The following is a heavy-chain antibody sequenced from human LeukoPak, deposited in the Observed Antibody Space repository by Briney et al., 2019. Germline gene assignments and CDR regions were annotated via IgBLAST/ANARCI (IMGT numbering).Heavy chain of an antibody. CDR2: IYPSGST. V-gene: IGHV4-4*07. D-gene: IGHD2-2*01. CDR3: ARGAYCGSASCYVTD. J-gene: IGHJ4*02. CDR1: GGSISDYF. Sequence: PSETLSLTCTVSGGSISDYFWTWIRQPAGKGLEWIGRIYPSGSTNYNPSLRSRVTILVDKSKNQFSLKLNSVTAADTAVCYCARGAYCGSASCYVTDWGQGTLVTVSS.